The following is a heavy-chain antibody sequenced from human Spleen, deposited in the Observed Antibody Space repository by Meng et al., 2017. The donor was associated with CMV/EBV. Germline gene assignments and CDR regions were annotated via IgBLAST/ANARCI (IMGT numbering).Heavy chain of an antibody. J-gene: IGHJ4*02. CDR1: GFTVSNNY. V-gene: IGHV3-53*01. Sequence: GESLKISCAVSGFTVSNNYMSWVRQAPGKGLEWVPIIYSGGSTYFADSVKGRFTISRDNSKNTLYLQMNSLRAEDTAVYYCARDKGFGELLFPFDYWGQGTLVTVSS. CDR2: IYSGGST. D-gene: IGHD3-10*01. CDR3: ARDKGFGELLFPFDY.